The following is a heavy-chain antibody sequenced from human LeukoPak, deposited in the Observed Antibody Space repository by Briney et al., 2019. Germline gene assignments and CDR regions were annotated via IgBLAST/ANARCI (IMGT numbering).Heavy chain of an antibody. CDR1: GFTFSSYW. Sequence: GGSLRLSCAASGFTFSSYWMSWVRQAPGKGLEWVSYISSSGSTIYYADSVKGRFTISRDNAKNSLYLQMNSLRAEDTAVYYCARGSSWYGYDWFDPWGQGTLVTVSS. CDR2: ISSSGSTI. V-gene: IGHV3-48*04. CDR3: ARGSSWYGYDWFDP. D-gene: IGHD6-13*01. J-gene: IGHJ5*02.